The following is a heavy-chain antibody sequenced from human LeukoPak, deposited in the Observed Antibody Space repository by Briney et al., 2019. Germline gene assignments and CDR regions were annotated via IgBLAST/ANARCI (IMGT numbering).Heavy chain of an antibody. D-gene: IGHD2-2*01. CDR1: GFTFSDYG. Sequence: GRSLRLSCAASGFTFSDYGMHWVRQAPGEGLEWVAVIWFDGSNKYYADSVKGRFTISRDNSKNTLYLQMNSLRAEDTAVYYCARDPMGYCSSTSCYVIYWGQGTLVTVSS. CDR3: ARDPMGYCSSTSCYVIY. J-gene: IGHJ4*02. V-gene: IGHV3-33*01. CDR2: IWFDGSNK.